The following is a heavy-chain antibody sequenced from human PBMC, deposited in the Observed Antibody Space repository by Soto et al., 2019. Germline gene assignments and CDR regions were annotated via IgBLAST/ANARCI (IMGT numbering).Heavy chain of an antibody. Sequence: VSVKVSCKACGYTFTSYGISWVRQAPGQGLEWKGWISAYNGNTNYAQKLQGRVTMTTDTSTSTAYMELRSLRSDDTAVYYCARDLVVVAQRYNWFDPWGQGTLVTVSS. CDR2: ISAYNGNT. CDR1: GYTFTSYG. J-gene: IGHJ5*02. CDR3: ARDLVVVAQRYNWFDP. V-gene: IGHV1-18*01. D-gene: IGHD2-15*01.